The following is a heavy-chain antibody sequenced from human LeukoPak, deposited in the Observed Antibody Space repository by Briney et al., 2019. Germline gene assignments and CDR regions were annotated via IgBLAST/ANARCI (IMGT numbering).Heavy chain of an antibody. CDR1: GGSISSYY. CDR3: ARHSSRTTGPDY. V-gene: IGHV4-59*08. CDR2: IYYSGST. J-gene: IGHJ4*02. D-gene: IGHD4-11*01. Sequence: PSETLSLTCTVSGGSISSYYWSWIRRPPGKGLEWIGYIYYSGSTNYNPSLNNRVTISVDTSKNQFSLKLSSVTAADTAIYYCARHSSRTTGPDYWGQGTLVTVSS.